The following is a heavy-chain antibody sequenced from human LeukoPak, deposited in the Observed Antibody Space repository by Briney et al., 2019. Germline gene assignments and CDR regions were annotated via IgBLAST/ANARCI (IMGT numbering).Heavy chain of an antibody. D-gene: IGHD5-18*01. CDR1: GYSVSRVCY. CDR3: ARHSTGGYSYGSPDYFDY. V-gene: IGHV4-38-2*01. Sequence: SQSRFLACVVSGYSVSRVCYWGWMRQPPGKGLDWHGNICHSGCNYYSPTLKSRVTISVDTSNDQFSLKLSSVTAADTAVYYCARHSTGGYSYGSPDYFDYWGQGTLVTVSS. CDR2: ICHSGCN. J-gene: IGHJ4*02.